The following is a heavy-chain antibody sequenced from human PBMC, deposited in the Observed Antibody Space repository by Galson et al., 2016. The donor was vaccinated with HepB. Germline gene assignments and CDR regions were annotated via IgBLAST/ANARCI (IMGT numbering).Heavy chain of an antibody. CDR2: IDPSDSNT. J-gene: IGHJ6*02. Sequence: QSGAEVKKPGESLRISCKGSGYIFTSYWISWVRQMPGKGLEWMGRIDPSDSNTNNSPSFEGHVTISVDKSISTAYLQWSSLKASDTAIYYCARPRRRIPEMDVWGQGTTVTVSS. CDR3: ARPRRRIPEMDV. D-gene: IGHD1-14*01. V-gene: IGHV5-10-1*01. CDR1: GYIFTSYW.